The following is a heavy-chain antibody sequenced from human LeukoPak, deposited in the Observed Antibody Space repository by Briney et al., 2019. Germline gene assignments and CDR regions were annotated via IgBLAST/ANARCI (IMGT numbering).Heavy chain of an antibody. J-gene: IGHJ4*02. V-gene: IGHV3-48*01. CDR3: AGQYSSGWDRRCFDY. Sequence: GGSLRLSCAASGFTFSSYSMNWVRQAPGKGLERVSYISSSSSTIYYADSVKGRFTISRDNAKNSLYLQMNSLRAEDTAVYYCAGQYSSGWDRRCFDYWGQGTLVTVSS. D-gene: IGHD6-19*01. CDR1: GFTFSSYS. CDR2: ISSSSSTI.